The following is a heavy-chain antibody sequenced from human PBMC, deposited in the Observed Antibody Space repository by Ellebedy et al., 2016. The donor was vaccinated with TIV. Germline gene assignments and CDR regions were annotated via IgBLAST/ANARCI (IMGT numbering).Heavy chain of an antibody. CDR3: ARAGYGSGSYRFDY. D-gene: IGHD3-10*01. CDR1: GGSFSGYY. CDR2: INHSGST. J-gene: IGHJ4*02. Sequence: SETLSLTXAVYGGSFSGYYWSWIRQPPGKGLEWIGEINHSGSTNYNPSLKSRVTISVDTSKNQFSLKLSSVTAADTAVYYCARAGYGSGSYRFDYWGQGTLVTVSS. V-gene: IGHV4-34*01.